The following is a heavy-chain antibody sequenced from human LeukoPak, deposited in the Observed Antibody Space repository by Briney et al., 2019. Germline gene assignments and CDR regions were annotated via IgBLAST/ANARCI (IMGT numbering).Heavy chain of an antibody. D-gene: IGHD6-13*01. V-gene: IGHV4-59*01. CDR3: ARVSSSWSDAFDI. CDR2: IYYSGST. CDR1: GGSISSYY. Sequence: SETLSLTCTDSGGSISSYYWSWIRQPPGKGLEWIGYIYYSGSTNYNPSLKSRVTISVDTSKNQFSLKLSSVTAADTAVYYCARVSSSWSDAFDIWGQGTMVTVSS. J-gene: IGHJ3*02.